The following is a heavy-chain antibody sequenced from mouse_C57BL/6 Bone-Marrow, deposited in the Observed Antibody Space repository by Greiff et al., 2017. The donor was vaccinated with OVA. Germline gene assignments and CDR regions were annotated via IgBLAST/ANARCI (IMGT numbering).Heavy chain of an antibody. CDR3: LGYYWFAY. V-gene: IGHV1-64*01. Sequence: VKLQQPGAELVKPGASVKLSCTASGYTFTSYWMPWVKQRPGQGLAWIGMIHPNSGSTNYNEKFKSKATLTVDKSSSTAYMQLSSLTSEDSAVCYCLGYYWFAYWGQGTLVTVSA. CDR1: GYTFTSYW. CDR2: IHPNSGST. D-gene: IGHD2-12*01. J-gene: IGHJ3*01.